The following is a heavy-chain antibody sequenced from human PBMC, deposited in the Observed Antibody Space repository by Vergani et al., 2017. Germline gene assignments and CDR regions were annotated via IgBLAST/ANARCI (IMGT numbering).Heavy chain of an antibody. V-gene: IGHV5-51*01. CDR1: GYSFTSYW. J-gene: IGHJ6*02. Sequence: EVQLVQSGAEVKKPGESLKISCKGSGYSFTSYWICWVRQMPGKGLEWMGIIYPGDSDTRYSLSFQGQVTISADKSISTAYLQWSSLKASDTAMYYCASSDIGYCSGGSCYYYYGMDVWGQGTTVTVSS. CDR2: IYPGDSDT. CDR3: ASSDIGYCSGGSCYYYYGMDV. D-gene: IGHD2-15*01.